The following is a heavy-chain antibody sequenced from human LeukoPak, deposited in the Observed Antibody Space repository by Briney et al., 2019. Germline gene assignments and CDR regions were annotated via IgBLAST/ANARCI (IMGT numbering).Heavy chain of an antibody. CDR2: ISGSGGST. CDR3: AKLAAPLTPGSFITIFGVAHSDLPGAGAYRWFDP. J-gene: IGHJ5*02. CDR1: GFTFSSYA. Sequence: GGSLRLSCAASGFTFSSYAMSWVRQAPGKGLEWVSAISGSGGSTYYADSVKGRFTISRDNSKNTLYLQMNSLRAEDTAVYYCAKLAAPLTPGSFITIFGVAHSDLPGAGAYRWFDPWGQGTLVTVSS. V-gene: IGHV3-23*01. D-gene: IGHD3-3*01.